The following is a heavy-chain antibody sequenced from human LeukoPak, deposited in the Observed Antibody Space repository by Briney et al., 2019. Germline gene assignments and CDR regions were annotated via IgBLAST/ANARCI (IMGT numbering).Heavy chain of an antibody. CDR3: ARRIVATKHFDY. V-gene: IGHV3-21*01. D-gene: IGHD5-12*01. J-gene: IGHJ4*02. CDR2: ISSSSSYI. CDR1: GFTFSSYG. Sequence: PGGSLRLSCAASGFTFSSYGMHWVRQAPGKGLEWVSSISSSSSYIYYADSVKGRFTISRDNAKNSLYLQMNSLRAEDTAVYYCARRIVATKHFDYWGQGTLVTVSS.